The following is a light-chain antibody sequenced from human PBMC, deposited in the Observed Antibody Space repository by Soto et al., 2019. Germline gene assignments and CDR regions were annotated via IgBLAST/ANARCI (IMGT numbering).Light chain of an antibody. CDR3: QTWGTGIHVV. CDR1: SGHSNNA. Sequence: QLVLTQSPSASASLGASVKLTCTLSSGHSNNAIAWHQQQPGKGPRFLMKLNSDGSHNRGDGIPDRFSGSRSGAERYLTISSLQSEDEADYYCQTWGTGIHVVFGGGTELTVL. CDR2: LNSDGSH. J-gene: IGLJ2*01. V-gene: IGLV4-69*01.